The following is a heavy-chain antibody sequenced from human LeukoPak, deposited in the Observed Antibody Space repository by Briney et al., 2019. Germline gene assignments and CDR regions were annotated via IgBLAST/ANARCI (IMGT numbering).Heavy chain of an antibody. CDR2: IYPSGGST. V-gene: IGHV1-46*01. CDR3: AREEYYSSTSCYSDLAYYYGMDV. Sequence: ASVKVSCKASGYTFTSYYMHWVRQAPGQGLEWMGIIYPSGGSTSYAQKFQGRVTMTRDTSTSTVYMELSSLRSEDTAVYYCAREEYYSSTSCYSDLAYYYGMDVWGQGTTDTVSS. CDR1: GYTFTSYY. D-gene: IGHD2-2*01. J-gene: IGHJ6*02.